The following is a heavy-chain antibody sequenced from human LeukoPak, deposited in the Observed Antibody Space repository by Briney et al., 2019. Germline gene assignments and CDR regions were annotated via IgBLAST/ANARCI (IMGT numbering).Heavy chain of an antibody. CDR2: INSDGSST. D-gene: IGHD1-26*01. CDR1: GFTFSSYW. Sequence: GGSLRLSHAASGFTFSSYWMHWVRQAPGKGLVWVSRINSDGSSTSYADSVKGRFTISRDNAKNTLYLQMNSLRAEDTAVYYCARGTGYSVFDIWGQGTMVTVSS. J-gene: IGHJ3*02. CDR3: ARGTGYSVFDI. V-gene: IGHV3-74*01.